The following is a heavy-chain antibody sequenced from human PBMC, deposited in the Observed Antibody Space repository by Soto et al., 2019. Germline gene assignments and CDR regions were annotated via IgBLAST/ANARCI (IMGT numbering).Heavy chain of an antibody. V-gene: IGHV1-69*06. D-gene: IGHD5-18*01. Sequence: QVQLVQSGAEVKKPGSSVKVSCKASGGTFSNYAISWVRQAPGQGLEWMGGIIPIFGTANYAQKFQGRVTITADKPTSTADMELSSLRSEDPAVYYCARGDSPGYYGMDVWGQGTTVTVSS. J-gene: IGHJ6*02. CDR2: IIPIFGTA. CDR1: GGTFSNYA. CDR3: ARGDSPGYYGMDV.